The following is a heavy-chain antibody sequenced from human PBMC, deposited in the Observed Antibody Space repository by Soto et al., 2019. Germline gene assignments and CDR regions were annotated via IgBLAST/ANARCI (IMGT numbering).Heavy chain of an antibody. CDR1: GFTFSSYG. CDR2: IWYDGSNK. D-gene: IGHD2-21*02. V-gene: IGHV3-33*01. Sequence: GGSLRLSCAASGFTFSSYGMHWVRQAPGKGLEWVAVIWYDGSNKYYADSVKGRFTISRDNSKNTLYLQMNSLRAEDTAVYYCARDGGAWGVVTAYWYFDLWGRGTLVTVSS. CDR3: ARDGGAWGVVTAYWYFDL. J-gene: IGHJ2*01.